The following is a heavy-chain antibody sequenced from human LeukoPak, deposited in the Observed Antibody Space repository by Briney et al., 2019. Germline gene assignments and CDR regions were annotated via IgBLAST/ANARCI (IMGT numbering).Heavy chain of an antibody. D-gene: IGHD3-3*01. V-gene: IGHV3-49*04. CDR2: IRSKAYGETT. J-gene: IGHJ1*01. CDR3: AKHIYGVVSIQQ. Sequence: GGSLRLSCTASGFTFGDYTMSWVRQAPGKGLEWVGFIRSKAYGETTEYAASVKGRFTISRDDTKNTLYLQMSSLKTEDTAVYYCAKHIYGVVSIQQWGQGTLVTVSS. CDR1: GFTFGDYT.